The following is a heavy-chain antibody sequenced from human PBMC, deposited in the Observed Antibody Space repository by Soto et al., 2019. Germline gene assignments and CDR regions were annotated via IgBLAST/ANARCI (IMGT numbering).Heavy chain of an antibody. D-gene: IGHD1-26*01. V-gene: IGHV1-69*13. CDR3: AREIQPASRWDYNWFDP. CDR1: GGTFSSYA. Sequence: VASVKVSCKASGGTFSSYAINWVRQAPGQGLEWMGGIIPIFGTANYAQKFQGRVTITADESTSTAYMELSSLRSEDAAVYYCAREIQPASRWDYNWFDPWGQGTLVTVSS. CDR2: IIPIFGTA. J-gene: IGHJ5*02.